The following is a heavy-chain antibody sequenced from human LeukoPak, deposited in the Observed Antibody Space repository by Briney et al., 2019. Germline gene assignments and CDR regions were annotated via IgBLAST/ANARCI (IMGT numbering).Heavy chain of an antibody. CDR3: ARRPSIATRLLDY. V-gene: IGHV5-51*01. Sequence: GESLQISFQGSGSRFISYWIGWVRQMPGKGLEWMGIIYPGDSDTRYSPSFQGQVTISADKCISTAYLQWSTLKASDTAMYYCARRPSIATRLLDYWGQGTLVTVSS. CDR1: GSRFISYW. J-gene: IGHJ4*02. CDR2: IYPGDSDT. D-gene: IGHD6-6*01.